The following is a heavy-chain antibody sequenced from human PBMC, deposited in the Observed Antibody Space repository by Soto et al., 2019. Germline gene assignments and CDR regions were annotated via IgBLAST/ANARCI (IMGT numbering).Heavy chain of an antibody. J-gene: IGHJ6*02. CDR3: ANPLRPYSSSPNGFYYGMDV. Sequence: PGGSLSLSCAASGFTFRSYGMHWVRQAPGKGLEWVAVISYDGSNKYYADSVKGRFTISRDNSKNTLYLQMNRLRAEDTAVYYCANPLRPYSSSPNGFYYGMDVWGQGTTVTVSS. CDR1: GFTFRSYG. CDR2: ISYDGSNK. V-gene: IGHV3-30*18. D-gene: IGHD6-13*01.